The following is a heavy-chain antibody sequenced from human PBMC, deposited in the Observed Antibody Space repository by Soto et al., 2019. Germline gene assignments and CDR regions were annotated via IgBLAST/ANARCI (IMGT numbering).Heavy chain of an antibody. J-gene: IGHJ4*02. Sequence: QVQLVQSGAEVKKPGASVKVSCKASGYTFTSYGISWVRQSPGQGLEWMGWINDYNGNTKYAPKLQGRVTMTTDTYTSTAYMELRSLKSDDTAVYYCARDQARAQFDYWGQGTLVTVSS. D-gene: IGHD1-26*01. V-gene: IGHV1-18*01. CDR3: ARDQARAQFDY. CDR2: INDYNGNT. CDR1: GYTFTSYG.